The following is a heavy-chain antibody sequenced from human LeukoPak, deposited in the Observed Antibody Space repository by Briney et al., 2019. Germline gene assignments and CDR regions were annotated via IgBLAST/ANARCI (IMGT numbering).Heavy chain of an antibody. J-gene: IGHJ5*02. Sequence: SETLSLTCTVSGGSTSSYYWSWIRQPPGKGLEWIGEINHSGSTNYNPSLKSRVTISVDTSKNQFSLKLSSVTAADTAVYYCARGLLRFDPWGQGTLVTVSS. CDR2: INHSGST. CDR1: GGSTSSYY. V-gene: IGHV4-34*01. CDR3: ARGLLRFDP.